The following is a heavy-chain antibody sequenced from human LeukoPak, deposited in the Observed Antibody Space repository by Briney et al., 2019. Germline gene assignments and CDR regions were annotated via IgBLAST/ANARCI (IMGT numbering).Heavy chain of an antibody. CDR3: AKDLGSFSSYFDS. J-gene: IGHJ4*02. Sequence: GGSLRLSCAASGFTFSNYGVHWVRQAPGKGLEWVAVIWYDGSNKYYADSVKGRFTISRDNSENTLDLQMNSLRAEDTAVYYCAKDLGSFSSYFDSWGQGTLVTVSS. V-gene: IGHV3-33*03. CDR1: GFTFSNYG. CDR2: IWYDGSNK. D-gene: IGHD3-3*02.